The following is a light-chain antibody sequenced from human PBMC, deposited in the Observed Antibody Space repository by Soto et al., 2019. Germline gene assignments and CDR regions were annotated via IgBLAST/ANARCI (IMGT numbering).Light chain of an antibody. V-gene: IGLV3-21*02. CDR2: NGR. CDR1: NIGTKG. J-gene: IGLJ1*01. CDR3: KSYAGSNTYV. Sequence: SYELTQPPSVSVAPGQTVSITCGGDNIGTKGVHWYQQKPGQAPELVVYNGRDRPSGIPERFSGSNSGNTASLTVSGLQAADEADYFCKSYAGSNTYVFGSGTKVTVL.